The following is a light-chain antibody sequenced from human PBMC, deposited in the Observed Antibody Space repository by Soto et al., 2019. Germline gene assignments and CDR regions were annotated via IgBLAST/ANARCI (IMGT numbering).Light chain of an antibody. CDR3: QQHNSSPWT. V-gene: IGKV1-5*01. J-gene: IGKJ1*01. CDR1: QSISDW. Sequence: DIQMTQSPSTLSASVGDRVTITCRASQSISDWLAWFQQKPGKAPKVLIYDASTLESGVPSRFSGSGSGTEFTLTISSLQPEDSATYYCQQHNSSPWTFGQGTWVEIK. CDR2: DAS.